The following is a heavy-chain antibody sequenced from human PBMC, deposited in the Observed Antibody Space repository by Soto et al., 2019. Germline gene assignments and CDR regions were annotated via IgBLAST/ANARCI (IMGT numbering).Heavy chain of an antibody. CDR1: GYTFTSYG. J-gene: IGHJ5*02. CDR2: ISAYNGNT. Sequence: GASVKVSCKASGYTFTSYGISWVRQAPGQGLEWMGWISAYNGNTNYAQKLQGRVTMTTDTSTSTAYMELRSLRSDDTAVYYCARDLRPYYNGSGSPTWGQGTLVTVS. D-gene: IGHD3-10*01. CDR3: ARDLRPYYNGSGSPT. V-gene: IGHV1-18*01.